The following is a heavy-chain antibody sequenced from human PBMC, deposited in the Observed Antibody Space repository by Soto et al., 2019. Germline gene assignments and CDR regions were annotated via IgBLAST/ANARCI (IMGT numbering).Heavy chain of an antibody. D-gene: IGHD1-1*01. V-gene: IGHV4-59*08. J-gene: IGHJ6*02. CDR3: VRQGIGNLHGLVDV. CDR2: VYSTGGT. CDR1: SGPSSSHN. Sequence: QVQLQQSGPGLVKPSETLSLTCSVSSGPSSSHNWGWIRQPPGRGLEWIGYVYSTGGTSYNPSLTRRVTISADTSTNPISLTLTSVTAAAPAVYYCVRQGIGNLHGLVDVWGQGTTVRVSS.